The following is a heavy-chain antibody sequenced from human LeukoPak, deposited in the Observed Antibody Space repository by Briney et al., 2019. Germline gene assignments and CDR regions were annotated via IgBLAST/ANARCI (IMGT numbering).Heavy chain of an antibody. D-gene: IGHD6-6*01. CDR1: GFTFTSYW. J-gene: IGHJ4*02. Sequence: GGSLRLSCAASGFTFTSYWMHWVRQAPGKGLVWVSRINGDGSNTTYADSVKGRFTISRDNAKNTLYLQMNSLRAEDTAVYYCAGSRYSSSSPDYWGQGTLVTVSS. CDR3: AGSRYSSSSPDY. V-gene: IGHV3-74*01. CDR2: INGDGSNT.